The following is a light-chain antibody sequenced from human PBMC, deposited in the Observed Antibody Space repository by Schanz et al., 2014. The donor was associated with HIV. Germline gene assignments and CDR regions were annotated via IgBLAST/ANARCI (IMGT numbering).Light chain of an antibody. CDR1: TSNIGAGYD. CDR3: CSYAGSYTFSRV. Sequence: QSVLTQPPSVSGAPGQRVSISCTGNTSNIGAGYDVHWYLQLPGSAPKLLISGNNNRPSGVPDRFSGSKSGTSASLAITGLQAEDEADYYCCSYAGSYTFSRVFGTGTKLTVL. CDR2: GNN. J-gene: IGLJ1*01. V-gene: IGLV1-40*01.